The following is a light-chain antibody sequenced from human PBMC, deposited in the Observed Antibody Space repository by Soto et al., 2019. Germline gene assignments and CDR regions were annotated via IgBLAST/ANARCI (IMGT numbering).Light chain of an antibody. V-gene: IGKV1-5*03. CDR3: QQYNTYSWP. CDR1: QSINSW. CDR2: KAS. J-gene: IGKJ1*01. Sequence: DIQMTQSPSTLSASVGDRVIITCRASQSINSWLAWYQQKPGKAPELLISKASSLQSGVPPRFSGSGSGTEFTLTISSLQPDDFATYYCQQYNTYSWPFGQGTKVEIK.